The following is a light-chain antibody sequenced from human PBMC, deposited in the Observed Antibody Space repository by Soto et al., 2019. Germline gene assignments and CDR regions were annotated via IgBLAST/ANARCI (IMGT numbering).Light chain of an antibody. CDR1: QGISSY. CDR2: AAS. Sequence: IPLTQSPSSLSASVGDRVTITCRASQGISSYLAWYQQKPGKAPKLLIYAASTLQSGVPSRFSGRGSGTDFTLTISRLQPEDFATYYCQQLNSYPFIFGPGTKVDI. CDR3: QQLNSYPFI. V-gene: IGKV1-9*01. J-gene: IGKJ3*01.